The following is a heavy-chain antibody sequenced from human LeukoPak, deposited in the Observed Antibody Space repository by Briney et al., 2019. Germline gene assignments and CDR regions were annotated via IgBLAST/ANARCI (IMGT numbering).Heavy chain of an antibody. V-gene: IGHV4-59*11. CDR3: ARDQGQNWFDP. CDR1: GGSISSLY. CDR2: IHYSGRN. Sequence: PSETLSLTCTVSGGSISSLYWSWIRQPPGKGLEWIGYIHYSGRNNYNPSLKSRVTMSVDTSKNQFSLKLSSVTAADTAVYYCARDQGQNWFDPWGQGTLVTVSS. J-gene: IGHJ5*02.